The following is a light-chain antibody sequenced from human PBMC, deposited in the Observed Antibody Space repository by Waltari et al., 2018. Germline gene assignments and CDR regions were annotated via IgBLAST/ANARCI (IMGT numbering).Light chain of an antibody. CDR2: LGS. CDR1: QSLLRSTGYNF. CDR3: MQALHTPTT. Sequence: DIVMTQSPLSLSVTPGEPASISCRSSQSLLRSTGYNFLDWYLQKPGQPPQLLISLGSDPASGVPDRFSGSGTGTDFTLKISRVEAEDVGIYYCMQALHTPTTFGPGTKVDIK. J-gene: IGKJ3*01. V-gene: IGKV2-28*01.